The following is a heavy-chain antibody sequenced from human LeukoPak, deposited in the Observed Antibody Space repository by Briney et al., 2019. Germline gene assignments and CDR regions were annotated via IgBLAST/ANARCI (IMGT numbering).Heavy chain of an antibody. CDR1: GGSISSYY. CDR2: IYYSGST. D-gene: IGHD3-10*01. J-gene: IGHJ3*02. CDR3: ARVFTMVRGVDAFDI. Sequence: PSETPSLTCSVSGGSISSYYWSWIRQPPGKGMEWIGYIYYSGSTNYNPSLKSRVTISVDTSKNQFSLKLSPVTAADTAVYYCARVFTMVRGVDAFDIWGQGTMVTVSS. V-gene: IGHV4-59*01.